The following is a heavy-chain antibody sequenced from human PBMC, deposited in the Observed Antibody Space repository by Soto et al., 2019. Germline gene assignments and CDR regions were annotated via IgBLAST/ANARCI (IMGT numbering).Heavy chain of an antibody. D-gene: IGHD5-18*01. Sequence: QVQLVESGGGVVQPGRSLRLSCAASGFTFSRYGMHWVRQAPGKGLEWVAVISYDGSNKYYADSVKGRFTISRDNSKNTLYLQMNSLRAEDTAVYYCAKLYGRYSYGPNFDYWGQGTLVTVSS. CDR2: ISYDGSNK. CDR1: GFTFSRYG. J-gene: IGHJ4*02. CDR3: AKLYGRYSYGPNFDY. V-gene: IGHV3-30*18.